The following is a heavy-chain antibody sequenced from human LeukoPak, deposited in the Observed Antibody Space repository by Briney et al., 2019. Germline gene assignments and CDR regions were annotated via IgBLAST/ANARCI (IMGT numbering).Heavy chain of an antibody. V-gene: IGHV1-18*01. D-gene: IGHD3-10*01. CDR1: GYTFTSYG. CDR3: ATGVMITMVRGVIITSDY. Sequence: ASVKVSCKASGYTFTSYGISWVRQAPGQGLEWMGWISAYNGNTNYAQKLQGRVTMTTDTSTSTAYMELRSLRSDDTAVYYCATGVMITMVRGVIITSDYWGQGTLVTVSS. J-gene: IGHJ4*02. CDR2: ISAYNGNT.